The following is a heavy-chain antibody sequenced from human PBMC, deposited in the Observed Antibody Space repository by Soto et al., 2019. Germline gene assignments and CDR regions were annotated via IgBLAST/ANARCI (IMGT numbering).Heavy chain of an antibody. CDR2: IYYSGST. J-gene: IGHJ5*02. Sequence: QVQLQESGPGLVKPSQTLSLTCTVSGGSISSGGYYWSWIRQHPGKGLEWIGYIYYSGSTYYNPSLKSRVTISVDTSKNQFSLKLSSVTAADTAVYYCARGPNCSSTSCYWFDPWGQASLVTVSS. CDR1: GGSISSGGYY. V-gene: IGHV4-31*03. D-gene: IGHD2-2*01. CDR3: ARGPNCSSTSCYWFDP.